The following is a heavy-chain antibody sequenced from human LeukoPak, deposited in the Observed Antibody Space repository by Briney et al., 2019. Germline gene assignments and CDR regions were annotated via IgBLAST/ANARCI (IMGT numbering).Heavy chain of an antibody. J-gene: IGHJ4*02. CDR3: ARNTYGRLDY. CDR1: GGTFSSYA. V-gene: IGHV1-18*01. Sequence: ASVKVSCKASGGTFSSYAISWVRQAPGQGLEWMGWISAYNGNTNYAQKLQGRVTMTTDTSTSTAYMELRSLRSDDTAVYYCARNTYGRLDYWGQGTLVTVSS. D-gene: IGHD4-17*01. CDR2: ISAYNGNT.